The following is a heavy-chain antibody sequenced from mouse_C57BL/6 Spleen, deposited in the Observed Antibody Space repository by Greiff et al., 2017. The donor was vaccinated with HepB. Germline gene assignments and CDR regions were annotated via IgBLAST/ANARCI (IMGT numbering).Heavy chain of an antibody. Sequence: VQLQQPGAELVMPGASVKLSCKASGYTFTSYWMHWVKQRPGQGLEWIGEIDPSDSYTNYNQKFKGKSTLTVDKSSSTAYMQLSSLTSEDSAVYYCAGTTVGYYAMDYWGQGTSVTVSS. V-gene: IGHV1-69*01. CDR1: GYTFTSYW. CDR2: IDPSDSYT. CDR3: AGTTVGYYAMDY. J-gene: IGHJ4*01. D-gene: IGHD1-1*01.